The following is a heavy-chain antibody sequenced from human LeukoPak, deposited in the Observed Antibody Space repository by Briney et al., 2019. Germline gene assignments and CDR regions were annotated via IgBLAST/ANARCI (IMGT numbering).Heavy chain of an antibody. Sequence: SETLSLTCTVSGGSISSYYWSWIRQPPGKGLEWIGYIYYSGSTNYNPSLKSRVTISVDTSKNQFSLKLSSVTAADAAVYYCARVDYGGTPYNWFDPWGQGTLVTVSS. CDR2: IYYSGST. J-gene: IGHJ5*02. V-gene: IGHV4-59*08. CDR1: GGSISSYY. CDR3: ARVDYGGTPYNWFDP. D-gene: IGHD4-23*01.